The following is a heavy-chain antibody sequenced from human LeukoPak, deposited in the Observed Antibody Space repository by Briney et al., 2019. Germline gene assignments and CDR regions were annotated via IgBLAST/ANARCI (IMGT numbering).Heavy chain of an antibody. V-gene: IGHV1-2*02. J-gene: IGHJ6*02. D-gene: IGHD4-17*01. CDR3: ARGSAPYGDYYYGMDV. CDR2: INPNSGGT. Sequence: ASVTFSCKASGYTFTGYYMHWVRPAPGQGLEWMGWINPNSGGTNYAQKFQGRVTMTRDTSISTAYMELSRLRSDDTAVYYCARGSAPYGDYYYGMDVWGQVTTVTVSS. CDR1: GYTFTGYY.